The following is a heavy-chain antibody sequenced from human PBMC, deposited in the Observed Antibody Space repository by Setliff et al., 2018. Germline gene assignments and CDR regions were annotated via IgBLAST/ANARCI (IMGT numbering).Heavy chain of an antibody. Sequence: PGGSLRLSCGASGFTYKNDWVSWVRQAPGKGLEWLASINPDGSDQFYVESVKGRFTISRDNSKNTLYLQMNSLRAEDTAVYYCARGLGSSSQKYFDYWGQGTLVTVSS. CDR2: INPDGSDQ. D-gene: IGHD6-6*01. J-gene: IGHJ4*02. CDR3: ARGLGSSSQKYFDY. V-gene: IGHV3-7*01. CDR1: GFTYKNDW.